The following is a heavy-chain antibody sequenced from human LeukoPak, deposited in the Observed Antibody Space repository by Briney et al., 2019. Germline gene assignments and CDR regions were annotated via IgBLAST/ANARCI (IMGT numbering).Heavy chain of an antibody. V-gene: IGHV4-59*01. CDR1: GGSISSYY. CDR3: ARGESSGSNWFDP. CDR2: IYYSGST. D-gene: IGHD3-22*01. Sequence: SETLSLTCTVSGGSISSYYWSWIRQPPGKGLEWIGYIYYSGSTNYNPSLKSRVTISVDTSKNQFSLKLTSVTAADTAVYYCARGESSGSNWFDPWGQGTLVTVSS. J-gene: IGHJ5*02.